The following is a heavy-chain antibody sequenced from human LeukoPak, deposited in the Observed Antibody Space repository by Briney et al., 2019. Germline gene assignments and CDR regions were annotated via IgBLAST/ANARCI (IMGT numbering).Heavy chain of an antibody. Sequence: ASVKFSCKASGYTFTSYGISWVREAPGQGLEWMGWINPNSGGTNYAQKFQGRVTMTRDTSISTAYMELSRLRSDDTAVYYCASYSRATLFDYWGQGTLVTVSS. CDR3: ASYSRATLFDY. D-gene: IGHD2-21*01. V-gene: IGHV1-2*02. CDR2: INPNSGGT. J-gene: IGHJ4*02. CDR1: GYTFTSYG.